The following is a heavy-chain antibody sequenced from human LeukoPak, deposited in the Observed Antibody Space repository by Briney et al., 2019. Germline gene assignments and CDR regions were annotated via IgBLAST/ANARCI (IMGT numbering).Heavy chain of an antibody. CDR1: GGSISSGSYY. CDR3: AREEVVPAVIGGWFDP. J-gene: IGHJ5*02. CDR2: IYTSGST. Sequence: SETLSLTCTVSGGSISSGSYYWSWIRQPAGKGLEWIGRIYTSGSTNYNPSLKSRVTISVDTSKNQFFLKLSSVTAADTAVYYCAREEVVPAVIGGWFDPWGQGTLVTVSS. D-gene: IGHD2-2*01. V-gene: IGHV4-61*02.